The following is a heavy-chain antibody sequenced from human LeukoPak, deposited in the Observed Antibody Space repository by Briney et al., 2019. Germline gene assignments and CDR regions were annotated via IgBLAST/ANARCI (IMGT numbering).Heavy chain of an antibody. V-gene: IGHV3-9*01. CDR3: ALGGGYDSTGFDY. D-gene: IGHD5-12*01. CDR1: GFIFDNYA. J-gene: IGHJ4*02. Sequence: GGSLRLSCVASGFIFDNYAMHWVRQAPGKGLEWVSGISWNSDNIDYVDSVKGRFTISRDNAKNSLFLQMNSLRAEDTALYYCALGGGYDSTGFDYWGQGTLVTVS. CDR2: ISWNSDNI.